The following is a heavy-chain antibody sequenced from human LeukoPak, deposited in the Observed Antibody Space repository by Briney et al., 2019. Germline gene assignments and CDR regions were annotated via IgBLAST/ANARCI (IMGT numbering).Heavy chain of an antibody. CDR2: FHHGGSP. CDR1: GDSINSGEYI. CDR3: ARGLTTDKIDY. D-gene: IGHD1-14*01. Sequence: SETLSLTCTVSGDSINSGEYIWTWIRQPPGKGLEWIGRFHHGGSPSYNPSLQSRVTISADTSKNQFSLKLRSVSDADTAVYYCARGLTTDKIDYWGQGSLVTV. V-gene: IGHV4-30-4*01. J-gene: IGHJ4*02.